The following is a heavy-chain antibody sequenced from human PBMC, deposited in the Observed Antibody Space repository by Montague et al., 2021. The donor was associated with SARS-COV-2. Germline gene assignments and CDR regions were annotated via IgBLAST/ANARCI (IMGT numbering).Heavy chain of an antibody. CDR1: GGSISSYY. V-gene: IGHV4-4*07. CDR2: IYTSGSA. CDR3: ARGLDYYDFWSGYYPAYWYFDL. D-gene: IGHD3-3*01. Sequence: SETLSLTCTVSGGSISSYYWSWIRQPAGKGLEWIGRIYTSGSANYNPSFKSRVTMSVDTSKNQFSLKLSSVTAADTAEYYCARGLDYYDFWSGYYPAYWYFDLWGRGTLVTVSS. J-gene: IGHJ2*01.